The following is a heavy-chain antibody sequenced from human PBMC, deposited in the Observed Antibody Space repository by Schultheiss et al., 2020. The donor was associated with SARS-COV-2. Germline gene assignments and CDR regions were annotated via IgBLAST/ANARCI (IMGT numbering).Heavy chain of an antibody. CDR1: GFTVSSNY. Sequence: GESLKISCAASGFTVSSNYMNWVRQAPGKGLEWVSVIYSGGSTYYADSVKGRFTISRDNSKNTLYLQMNSLRAEDTAVYYCARDPPEAVAGYYFDYWGQGTLVTVSS. CDR2: IYSGGST. CDR3: ARDPPEAVAGYYFDY. D-gene: IGHD6-19*01. J-gene: IGHJ4*02. V-gene: IGHV3-66*01.